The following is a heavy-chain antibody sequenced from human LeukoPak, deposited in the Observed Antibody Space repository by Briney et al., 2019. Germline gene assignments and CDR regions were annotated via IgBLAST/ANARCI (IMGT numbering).Heavy chain of an antibody. D-gene: IGHD6-13*01. Sequence: SETLSLTCTVSGGSISSYYWSWIRQPPGKGQEWIGYIYYSGSTNYNPSLKSRVTISVDTSKNQFSLKLSSVTAADTAVYYCARDYSSSWYNWFDPWGQGTLVTVSS. CDR2: IYYSGST. V-gene: IGHV4-59*12. CDR3: ARDYSSSWYNWFDP. J-gene: IGHJ5*02. CDR1: GGSISSYY.